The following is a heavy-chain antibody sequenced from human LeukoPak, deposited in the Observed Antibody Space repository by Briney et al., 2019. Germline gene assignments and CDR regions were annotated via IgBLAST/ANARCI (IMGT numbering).Heavy chain of an antibody. D-gene: IGHD6-19*01. V-gene: IGHV3-48*03. Sequence: PGGSLRLSCAASGFTFSSYEMNWVRQAPGKGLEWVSYISSSGSTIYYADSVKGRFTISRDNAKNSLYLQMNSLRAEDTAVYYCARGKTVAGTEYDYWGQGTLVTVSS. CDR3: ARGKTVAGTEYDY. CDR2: ISSSGSTI. J-gene: IGHJ4*02. CDR1: GFTFSSYE.